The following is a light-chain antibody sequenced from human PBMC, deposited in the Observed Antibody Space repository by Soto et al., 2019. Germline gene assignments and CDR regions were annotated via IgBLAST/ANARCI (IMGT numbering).Light chain of an antibody. CDR1: QSVSSN. CDR2: GAS. V-gene: IGKV3-15*01. Sequence: EIVMTQSPATLSVSPGERATLSCRASQSVSSNLAWYQQKPGQAPRLLIYGASTRATGIPARFSGSGSGTDFTLTISSLQSEDFAVYYCQQYNNWPPITFRPGTKVDIK. J-gene: IGKJ3*01. CDR3: QQYNNWPPIT.